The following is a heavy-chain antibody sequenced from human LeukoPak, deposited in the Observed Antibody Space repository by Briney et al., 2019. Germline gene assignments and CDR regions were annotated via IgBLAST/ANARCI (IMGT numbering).Heavy chain of an antibody. D-gene: IGHD3-22*01. J-gene: IGHJ4*02. CDR1: GFTVSSNY. V-gene: IGHV3-53*01. Sequence: PGGSLRLSCAASGFTVSSNYMAWVRQAPGKGLEWVSVIYSGGTIYYADSVKGRFTISRDNSKNTLYLQMNSLRAEDTAVYHCAREGSYDSSTMWYFDYWGQGTLVTVSS. CDR3: AREGSYDSSTMWYFDY. CDR2: IYSGGTI.